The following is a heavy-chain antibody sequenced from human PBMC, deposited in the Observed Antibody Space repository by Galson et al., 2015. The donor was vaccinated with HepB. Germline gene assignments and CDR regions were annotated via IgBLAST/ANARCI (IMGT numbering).Heavy chain of an antibody. D-gene: IGHD6-19*01. Sequence: SLRLSCAASGFTVSSNYMSWVRQAPGKGLEWVSVIYSGGSTYYADSVKGRFTISRDNSKNTLYLQMNSLRAEDTAVYYCAKDPGYSSGWSGYYYYGMDVWGQGTTVTVSS. CDR1: GFTVSSNY. J-gene: IGHJ6*02. CDR3: AKDPGYSSGWSGYYYYGMDV. V-gene: IGHV3-66*01. CDR2: IYSGGST.